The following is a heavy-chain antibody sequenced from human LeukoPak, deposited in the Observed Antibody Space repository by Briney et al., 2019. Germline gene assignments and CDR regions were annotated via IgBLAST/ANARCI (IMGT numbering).Heavy chain of an antibody. J-gene: IGHJ4*02. Sequence: SETLSLTCTVSGGSISSSSYYWGWIRQPPGKGLEWIGSIYYSGSTYYNPSLKSRVTISVDTSKNQFSLKLSSVTAADTAVYYYARLEWAQGWYFDYWGQGTLVTVSS. CDR3: ARLEWAQGWYFDY. CDR1: GGSISSSSYY. D-gene: IGHD1-1*01. CDR2: IYYSGST. V-gene: IGHV4-39*01.